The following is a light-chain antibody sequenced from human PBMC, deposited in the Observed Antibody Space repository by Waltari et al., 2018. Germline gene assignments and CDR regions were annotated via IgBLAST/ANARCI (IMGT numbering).Light chain of an antibody. J-gene: IGLJ2*01. Sequence: QSALTQPASVSGSPGQSITISCPGTSGDVGGYKYVSWYQQHPGKAPTLMIYGVTNRPSGVSNRFSGYKSGNTASLTISGLQAEDEADYYCSSYTSGSTLVFGGGTKLTVL. CDR1: SGDVGGYKY. V-gene: IGLV2-14*01. CDR2: GVT. CDR3: SSYTSGSTLV.